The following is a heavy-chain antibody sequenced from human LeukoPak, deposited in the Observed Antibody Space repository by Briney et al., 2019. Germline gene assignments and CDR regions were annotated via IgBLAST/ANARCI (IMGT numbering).Heavy chain of an antibody. V-gene: IGHV1-2*06. CDR3: ARESVAANWFDP. D-gene: IGHD6-25*01. CDR2: INPNSGGT. CDR1: GYTFTGYY. Sequence: ASVKVSCKASGYTFTGYYMHWVRQAPGQGLEWMGRINPNSGGTNYAQKFQGRVTMTRDTSISTAYMELSRLRSDDTAVYYCARESVAANWFDPWGQGTLVTVSS. J-gene: IGHJ5*02.